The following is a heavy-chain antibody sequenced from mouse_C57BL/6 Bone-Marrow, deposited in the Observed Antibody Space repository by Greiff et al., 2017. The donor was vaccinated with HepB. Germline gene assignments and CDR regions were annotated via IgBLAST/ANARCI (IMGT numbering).Heavy chain of an antibody. CDR2: ISSGGSYT. V-gene: IGHV5-6*01. CDR3: ARTTTVVTKD. Sequence: EVNVVESGGDLVKPGGSLKLSCAASGFTFSSYGMSWVRQTPDKRLEWVATISSGGSYTYYPDSVKGRFTISRDNAKNTLYLQMSSLKSEDTAMYYCARTTTVVTKDWGQGTTLTVSS. CDR1: GFTFSSYG. J-gene: IGHJ2*01. D-gene: IGHD1-1*01.